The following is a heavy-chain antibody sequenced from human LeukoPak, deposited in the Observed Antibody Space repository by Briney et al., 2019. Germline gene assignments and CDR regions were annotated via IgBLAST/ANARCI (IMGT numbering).Heavy chain of an antibody. CDR2: IYYSGST. V-gene: IGHV4-30-4*08. J-gene: IGHJ5*02. CDR3: ARGVYGSGIDNWFDP. D-gene: IGHD3-10*01. Sequence: SETVSLTCTVSGGSISSGDYYWGWIRQPPGKGLEWVGYIYYSGSTYYNPPLKSRVTISVDTSKNQFSLKLSSVTAADTAVYYCARGVYGSGIDNWFDPWGQGTLVTVSS. CDR1: GGSISSGDYY.